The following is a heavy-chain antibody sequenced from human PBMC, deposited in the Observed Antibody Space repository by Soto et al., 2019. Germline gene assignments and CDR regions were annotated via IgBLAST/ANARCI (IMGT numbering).Heavy chain of an antibody. CDR3: TTDSYSTMKEVRFDY. CDR1: GFAISNAW. J-gene: IGHJ4*02. V-gene: IGHV3-15*07. Sequence: PGDSLKISWAGSGFAISNAWINWVRQAPGKGLEWVGRIKSKALGGTTDFAAPVRGRFAITRDDSRNMAYMQMNSLNTEDTAVYYCTTDSYSTMKEVRFDYWGQGTLVTVSS. D-gene: IGHD3-22*01. CDR2: IKSKALGGTT.